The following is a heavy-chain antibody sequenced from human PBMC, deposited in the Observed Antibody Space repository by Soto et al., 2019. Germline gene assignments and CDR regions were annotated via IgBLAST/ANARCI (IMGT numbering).Heavy chain of an antibody. CDR2: IYYTGST. V-gene: IGHV4-30-4*01. CDR1: GVSINSGDNF. CDR3: ARAVFNSVWFPFDA. D-gene: IGHD6-19*01. Sequence: PSETLSLTCTVSGVSINSGDNFWSWIRQPPGKGLEWMGYIYYTGSTYYNPSLNRRITMSVDMSKNQFSLRLTSVTAADTALYFCARAVFNSVWFPFDAWGQGASVTVSS. J-gene: IGHJ4*02.